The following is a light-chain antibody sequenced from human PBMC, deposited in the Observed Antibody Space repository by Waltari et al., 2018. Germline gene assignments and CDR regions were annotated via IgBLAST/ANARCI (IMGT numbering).Light chain of an antibody. CDR1: QSISTY. Sequence: DIQMTQSPSSLSASVGDRVTITCRASQSISTYLNWYQQKPGKAPKLLICAASILQSGVPSRFRGSGSGTDFTLTISSLQPEDFATYYCQQSYSSPPEYTFAQGTKLEIK. CDR2: AAS. CDR3: QQSYSSPPEYT. V-gene: IGKV1-39*01. J-gene: IGKJ2*01.